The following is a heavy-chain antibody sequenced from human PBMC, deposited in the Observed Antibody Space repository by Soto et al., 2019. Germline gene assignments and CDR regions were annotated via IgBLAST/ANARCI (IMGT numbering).Heavy chain of an antibody. Sequence: SETLSLTCTVSGGSISTYYWNWIRQPPGKGLESIWYIYYSGSANYSPSLKSRVTISVDTSKNQFSLKLSSVTAADTAVYYCAREGSSGWYGSIDYWGQGTLVTVSS. V-gene: IGHV4-59*01. CDR1: GGSISTYY. CDR2: IYYSGSA. J-gene: IGHJ4*02. CDR3: AREGSSGWYGSIDY. D-gene: IGHD6-19*01.